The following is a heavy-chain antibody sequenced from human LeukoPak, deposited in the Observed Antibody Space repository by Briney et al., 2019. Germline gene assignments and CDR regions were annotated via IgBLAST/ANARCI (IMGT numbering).Heavy chain of an antibody. CDR3: AKGSAAARPYYFDY. D-gene: IGHD6-6*01. J-gene: IGHJ4*02. Sequence: GGSLRLSCAASGFTFSSYAMSWVRQAPGKGLEWVSGISGSGGSTYYVDSVKGRFTISRDTSKNTLYLQMNSLRAEDTAVYYCAKGSAAARPYYFDYWGQGTLVTVSS. CDR2: ISGSGGST. CDR1: GFTFSSYA. V-gene: IGHV3-23*01.